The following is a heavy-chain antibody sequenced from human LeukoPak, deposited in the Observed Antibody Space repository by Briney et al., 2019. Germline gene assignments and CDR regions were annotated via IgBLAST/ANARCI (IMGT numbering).Heavy chain of an antibody. CDR1: GFTFSSYW. J-gene: IGHJ4*02. Sequence: GGSLRLSRTASGFTFSSYWMHWVRQAPGKGLVWVSRIHSDGSSTSYADSVKGRFTISRDNAKNTLHLQMNSLRAEDTAVYHCARAASSSWYQFDYWGQGTLVTVSS. CDR2: IHSDGSST. D-gene: IGHD6-13*01. V-gene: IGHV3-74*01. CDR3: ARAASSSWYQFDY.